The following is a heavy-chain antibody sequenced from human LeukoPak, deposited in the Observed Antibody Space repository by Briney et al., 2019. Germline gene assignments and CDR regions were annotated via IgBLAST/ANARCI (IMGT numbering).Heavy chain of an antibody. CDR3: AKSAPQGDYYDSSGLDAFDI. CDR1: GFTFSSYA. D-gene: IGHD3-22*01. V-gene: IGHV3-23*01. CDR2: ISGSGGST. J-gene: IGHJ3*02. Sequence: GGSLRLSCAASGFTFSSYAMSWVRQAPGKGLEWVSAISGSGGSTYYADSVKGRFTISRDNSKNTLYLQMNSLRAEDTAVYYCAKSAPQGDYYDSSGLDAFDIWGQGTMVTVSS.